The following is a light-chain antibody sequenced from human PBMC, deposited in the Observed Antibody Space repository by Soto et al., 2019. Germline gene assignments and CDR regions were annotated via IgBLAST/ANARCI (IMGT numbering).Light chain of an antibody. V-gene: IGLV1-44*01. J-gene: IGLJ3*02. CDR1: SSIFRSNT. Sequence: QTVVNQPPSASGTPGQRVSISCSGSSSIFRSNTINWYQRLPGTAPKLLIYTDNQRPSGVPDRFSGSRSVTSASLAISGLQSEDEADYYCSTWDGSLNGWVFGGGTKVTVL. CDR3: STWDGSLNGWV. CDR2: TDN.